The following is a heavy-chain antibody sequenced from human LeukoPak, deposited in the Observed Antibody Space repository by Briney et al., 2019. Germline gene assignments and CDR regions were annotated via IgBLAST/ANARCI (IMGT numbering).Heavy chain of an antibody. CDR2: IIPVFGTS. CDR1: GYTFSSYA. V-gene: IGHV1-69*06. Sequence: SVKVSCKASGYTFSSYAISWVRQAPGQGLEWMGGIIPVFGTSNYAQKFQGRVTITADKSTSTAYMELSSLRSEDTAVYYCARDLGDQGTFDYWGQGTLVTVSS. D-gene: IGHD2-21*02. J-gene: IGHJ4*02. CDR3: ARDLGDQGTFDY.